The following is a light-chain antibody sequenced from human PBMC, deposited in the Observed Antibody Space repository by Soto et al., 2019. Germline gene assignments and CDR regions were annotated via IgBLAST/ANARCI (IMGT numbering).Light chain of an antibody. CDR3: ETWDTSLSAGRV. J-gene: IGLJ1*01. V-gene: IGLV1-51*02. Sequence: QSVLTQPPSVSAAPGQTVTISRSGSSSNVGNNYVSWYQHLPGTAPKLLIYETNRRPAGISDRFSGSKSGTSATLGITGLQTSDESDYYCETWDTSLSAGRVFGPGTKVTVL. CDR1: SSNVGNNY. CDR2: ETN.